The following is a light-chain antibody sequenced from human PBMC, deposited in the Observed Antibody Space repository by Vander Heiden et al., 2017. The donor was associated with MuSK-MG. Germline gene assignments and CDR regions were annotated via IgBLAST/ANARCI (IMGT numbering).Light chain of an antibody. CDR3: QQYDNLPLFT. CDR1: QDISNY. J-gene: IGKJ3*01. Sequence: DIQMTQSPYPLSASVGARVTITCQASQDISNYLNWYPQKPGNAPKLLIYDASNLETVVPSRFSGSGSGTDFTFTISSLQPEDIATYYCQQYDNLPLFTFGPGTKVDIK. CDR2: DAS. V-gene: IGKV1-33*01.